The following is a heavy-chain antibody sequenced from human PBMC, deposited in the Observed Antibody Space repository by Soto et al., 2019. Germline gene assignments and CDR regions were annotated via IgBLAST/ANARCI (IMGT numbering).Heavy chain of an antibody. Sequence: QVQLVESGGGVVQPGRSLRLSCAASGFTFSSYGMHWVRQAPGKGLEWVAVISYDGSNKYYADSVKGRFTISRDNSKNTLYLQMNGLRAEDTAVYYCAKDRGGGSYLLDYWGQGTLVTVSS. CDR2: ISYDGSNK. J-gene: IGHJ4*02. V-gene: IGHV3-30*18. CDR3: AKDRGGGSYLLDY. D-gene: IGHD2-15*01. CDR1: GFTFSSYG.